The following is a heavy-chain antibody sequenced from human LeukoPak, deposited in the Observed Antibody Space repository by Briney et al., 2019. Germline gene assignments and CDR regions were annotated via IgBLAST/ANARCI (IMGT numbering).Heavy chain of an antibody. V-gene: IGHV3-9*01. Sequence: PGRSLRLSCAAAGFTFDNYAMPWVRQAPGKGLEWVSRISWNTGNKDYADSVKGRFTISRDNAKNSLYLQMNSLRAEDTALYYCAKGTTFDAFDMWGQGTMVTVSS. CDR3: AKGTTFDAFDM. D-gene: IGHD3-16*01. CDR1: GFTFDNYA. J-gene: IGHJ3*02. CDR2: ISWNTGNK.